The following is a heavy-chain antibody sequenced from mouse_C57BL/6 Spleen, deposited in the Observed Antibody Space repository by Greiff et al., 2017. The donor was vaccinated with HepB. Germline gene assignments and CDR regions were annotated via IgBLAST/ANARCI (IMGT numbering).Heavy chain of an antibody. CDR2: IDPSDSYT. CDR3: ERFGYDYAMGC. CDR1: GYTFTTYW. D-gene: IGHD2-2*01. Sequence: QVQLQQSGAELVQPGASVKLSCKASGYTFTTYWMQWVNQRPGQGLEWIGEIDPSDSYTNYNQKFKGKATLTVDTSSSTAYMQLSSLTSEDSAVYYCERFGYDYAMGCCGQGTSATVSS. J-gene: IGHJ4*01. V-gene: IGHV1-50*01.